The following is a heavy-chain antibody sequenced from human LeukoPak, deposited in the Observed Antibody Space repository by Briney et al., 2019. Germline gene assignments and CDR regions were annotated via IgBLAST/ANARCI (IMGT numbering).Heavy chain of an antibody. D-gene: IGHD3-16*01. Sequence: SETLSLTCAVSGGSISSSNWWNWVRQPPGKGLEWIGQIYHSGSTNYNPSLKTRVTISVDKSKSQFSLNLTSVTAADTAVYYCARDLSTADLGVDYWGQGTLVTVSS. CDR2: IYHSGST. V-gene: IGHV4-4*02. J-gene: IGHJ4*02. CDR1: GGSISSSNW. CDR3: ARDLSTADLGVDY.